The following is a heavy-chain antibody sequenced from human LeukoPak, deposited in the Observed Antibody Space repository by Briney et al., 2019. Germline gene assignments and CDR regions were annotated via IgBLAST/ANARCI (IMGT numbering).Heavy chain of an antibody. CDR2: IYYSGST. J-gene: IGHJ6*03. D-gene: IGHD6-19*01. Sequence: SSETLSLTCTVSGGSISSSSYYWGWIRQPPGKGLEWIGSIYYSGSTYYNPSLKSRVTISVDTSKNQFSLKLSSVTAADTAVYYCARDGRIAVAGTNYYYYYYMDVWGKGTTVTVSS. CDR1: GGSISSSSYY. CDR3: ARDGRIAVAGTNYYYYYYMDV. V-gene: IGHV4-39*07.